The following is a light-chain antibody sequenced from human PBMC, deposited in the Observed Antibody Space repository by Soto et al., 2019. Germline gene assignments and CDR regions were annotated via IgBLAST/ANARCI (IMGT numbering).Light chain of an antibody. V-gene: IGKV3-15*01. Sequence: EIVFTQSPGTVSLSPGERATLSCRASQSVSSSLAWYQQKPGQAPRLLIYGASTRATGIPARFSGSGSGTEFTLTISSLQSEDFAVYYCQQYSDWPITFGQGTRLEIK. CDR1: QSVSSS. CDR2: GAS. J-gene: IGKJ5*01. CDR3: QQYSDWPIT.